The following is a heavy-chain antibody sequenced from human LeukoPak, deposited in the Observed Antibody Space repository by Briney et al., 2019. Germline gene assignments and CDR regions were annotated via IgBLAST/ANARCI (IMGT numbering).Heavy chain of an antibody. CDR1: GGSISRYY. D-gene: IGHD1-14*01. J-gene: IGHJ4*02. Sequence: SETLSLTCTVSGGSISRYYWSWIRQPAGKGLEWIGRIYTSGSTNYNPSLKSRVTMSVDTSKNQFSLKLSSVTAADTAVYYCARGQISRKHFDYWGRGTLVTVYS. CDR2: IYTSGST. V-gene: IGHV4-4*07. CDR3: ARGQISRKHFDY.